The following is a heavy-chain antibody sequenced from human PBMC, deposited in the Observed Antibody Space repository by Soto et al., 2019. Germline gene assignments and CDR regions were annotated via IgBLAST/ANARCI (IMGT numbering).Heavy chain of an antibody. Sequence: EVQLVESGGGLVQPGRSLRLSCAASGFTFDDYAMHWVRQAPGKGLEWVSGISWNSGSIGYADSVKGRFTISRDNAKNSLYLQMNSLRAEDTALYYCAKDIEDRGSGALDYWGQGTLVTVSS. CDR2: ISWNSGSI. D-gene: IGHD5-12*01. J-gene: IGHJ4*02. CDR1: GFTFDDYA. CDR3: AKDIEDRGSGALDY. V-gene: IGHV3-9*01.